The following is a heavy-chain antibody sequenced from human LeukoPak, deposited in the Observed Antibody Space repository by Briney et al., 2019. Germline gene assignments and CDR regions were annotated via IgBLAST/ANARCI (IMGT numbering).Heavy chain of an antibody. J-gene: IGHJ3*02. V-gene: IGHV1-58*01. CDR3: AADSATPGQDAFDI. D-gene: IGHD2-15*01. CDR2: IVVGSGNT. CDR1: GLTFTSSA. Sequence: ASVKVSCKASGLTFTSSAVQWVRQARGQPLEWIGWIVVGSGNTNYAQKFQERVTITRDMSTSTAYMELSSLRSEDTAVYYCAADSATPGQDAFDIWGQGTMVTVSS.